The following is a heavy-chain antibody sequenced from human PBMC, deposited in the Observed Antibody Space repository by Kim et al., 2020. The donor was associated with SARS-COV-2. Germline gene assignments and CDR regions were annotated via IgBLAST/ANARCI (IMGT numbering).Heavy chain of an antibody. CDR1: GFTFSNNA. V-gene: IGHV3-23*01. CDR3: ARWHWSL. CDR2: ISTSGGGT. D-gene: IGHD3-3*02. J-gene: IGHJ4*02. Sequence: GGSLRLSCAASGFTFSNNAMTWVRQAPGKGLEWVASISTSGGGTYYVDPVKGRFTISRDNSINTLYLQMNSLRAEDTAVYYCARWHWSLWGRVTL.